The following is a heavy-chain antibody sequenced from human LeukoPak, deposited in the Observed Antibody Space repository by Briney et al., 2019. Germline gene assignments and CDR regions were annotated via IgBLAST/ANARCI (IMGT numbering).Heavy chain of an antibody. CDR1: GYSISSGYY. D-gene: IGHD6-13*01. Sequence: PSETLSLTCTVSGYSISSGYYWGWIRQPPGKGLEWIGSIYHSGSTYYNPSLKSRVTISVDTSKNQFSPKLSSVTAADTAVYYCARDGGGAAAAKSVGYYGMDVRGQGTTVTVSS. CDR3: ARDGGGAAAAKSVGYYGMDV. J-gene: IGHJ6*02. CDR2: IYHSGST. V-gene: IGHV4-38-2*02.